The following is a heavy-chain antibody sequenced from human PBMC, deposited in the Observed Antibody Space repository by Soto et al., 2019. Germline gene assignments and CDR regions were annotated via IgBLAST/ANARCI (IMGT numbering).Heavy chain of an antibody. CDR3: ARAGAEVTIPFDH. V-gene: IGHV1-18*01. J-gene: IGHJ4*02. Sequence: ASXKVSCKASGYTFTRYGISWVRQAPGQGLEWMGWISGSNGNANYAQNLQGRVTMTTETSTSTAYMELRNLRSDDTAVYYCARAGAEVTIPFDHWGQGTLVTVSS. CDR2: ISGSNGNA. CDR1: GYTFTRYG. D-gene: IGHD4-17*01.